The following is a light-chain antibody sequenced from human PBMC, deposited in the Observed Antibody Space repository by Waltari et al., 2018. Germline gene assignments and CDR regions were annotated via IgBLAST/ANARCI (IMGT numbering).Light chain of an antibody. Sequence: ELVLTQSPATLSLSPGERATLSCRASQSVSSYLAWYQQKPGQATRLLIYDASNRATGIPARFSGSGSGTDFTLTISSLEPEDFAVYYCQQRSNWPPWTFGQGTKVEIK. CDR3: QQRSNWPPWT. CDR2: DAS. J-gene: IGKJ1*01. V-gene: IGKV3-11*01. CDR1: QSVSSY.